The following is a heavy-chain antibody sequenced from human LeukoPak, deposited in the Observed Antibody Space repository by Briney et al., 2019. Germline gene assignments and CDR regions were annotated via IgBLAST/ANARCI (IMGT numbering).Heavy chain of an antibody. J-gene: IGHJ5*02. Sequence: ASVKVSCKASGYTFTSYGISWVRQAPGQGLEWMGWISAYNGNTNYAQKLQGRVTMTTDTSTSTAYMGLRSLRSDDTAVYYCARVLGYCSGGSCYGINWFDPWGQGTLVTVSS. CDR3: ARVLGYCSGGSCYGINWFDP. CDR2: ISAYNGNT. V-gene: IGHV1-18*01. D-gene: IGHD2-15*01. CDR1: GYTFTSYG.